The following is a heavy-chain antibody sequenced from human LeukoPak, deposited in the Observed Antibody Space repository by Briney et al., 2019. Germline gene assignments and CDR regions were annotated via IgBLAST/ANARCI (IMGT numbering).Heavy chain of an antibody. CDR2: IYYSGST. CDR1: GGSISSSSYY. D-gene: IGHD5-18*01. CDR3: ARVEQLCLDY. V-gene: IGHV4-39*07. J-gene: IGHJ4*02. Sequence: SETLSLTCTVSGGSISSSSYYWGWIRQPPGKGLEWIGSIYYSGSTYYNPSLKSRVTISVDTSKNQFSLKLSSVTAAGTAVCYCARVEQLCLDYWGQGTLVTVSS.